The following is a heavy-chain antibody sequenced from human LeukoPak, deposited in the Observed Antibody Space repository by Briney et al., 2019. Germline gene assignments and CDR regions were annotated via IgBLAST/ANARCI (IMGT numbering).Heavy chain of an antibody. V-gene: IGHV3-48*03. D-gene: IGHD5-18*01. CDR2: ISSSGSIT. Sequence: GGSLRLSCAASGFIFSSYEMKWVRQAPGKGLEGVSYISSSGSITYYADSVKGRFTISRDNAKNSLYLQMNSLRAEDTAVYYCARDDSYGLDYWGQGTRVTVSS. J-gene: IGHJ4*02. CDR3: ARDDSYGLDY. CDR1: GFIFSSYE.